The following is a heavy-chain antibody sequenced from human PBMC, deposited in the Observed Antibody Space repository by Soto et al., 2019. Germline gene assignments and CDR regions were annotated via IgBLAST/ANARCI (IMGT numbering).Heavy chain of an antibody. CDR1: GFTFSSYA. J-gene: IGHJ6*02. V-gene: IGHV3-30-3*01. D-gene: IGHD6-19*01. CDR2: ISYDGSNK. Sequence: QVQLVESGGGVVQPGRSLRLSCAASGFTFSSYAMHWVRQAPGKGLEWVAVISYDGSNKYYADSVKGRFTISRDNSKNTLYLKMSSLRAEDTAVYYCARDTSGSGWYMTGYYYYGMDVWGQGTTVTVSS. CDR3: ARDTSGSGWYMTGYYYYGMDV.